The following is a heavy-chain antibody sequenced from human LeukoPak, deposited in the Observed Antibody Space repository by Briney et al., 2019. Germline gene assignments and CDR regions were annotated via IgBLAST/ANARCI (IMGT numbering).Heavy chain of an antibody. CDR1: AYTFSNYG. D-gene: IGHD3-10*01. CDR3: ARDLDGSGSYYTDY. Sequence: ASVKVSCKASAYTFSNYGISWVRQAPGQGLEWTGWISAYNGNTKYAQKLQGRFTMSTDTSTSTAYMELRSLTSDDTAVYYCARDLDGSGSYYTDYWGQGTLVTVSS. J-gene: IGHJ4*02. V-gene: IGHV1-18*01. CDR2: ISAYNGNT.